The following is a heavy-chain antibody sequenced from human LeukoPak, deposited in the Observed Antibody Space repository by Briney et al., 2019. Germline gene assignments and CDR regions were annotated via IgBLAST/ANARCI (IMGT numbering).Heavy chain of an antibody. V-gene: IGHV4-59*08. CDR1: GASISSNY. CDR2: INNNARI. D-gene: IGHD6-19*01. Sequence: SETLSLTCTVSGASISSNYWSWIRQSPGKELEWIAYINNNARINYNPSLKSRVTISADTSKNQFSLNVRSVTAADTAVYYCARGAGWYDYWGQGTQVTVFS. J-gene: IGHJ4*02. CDR3: ARGAGWYDY.